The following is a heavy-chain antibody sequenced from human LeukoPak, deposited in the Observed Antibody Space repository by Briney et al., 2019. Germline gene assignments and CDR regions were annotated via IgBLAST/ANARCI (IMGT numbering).Heavy chain of an antibody. CDR2: MNPNSGNT. J-gene: IGHJ3*02. D-gene: IGHD6-13*01. V-gene: IGHV1-8*01. Sequence: GASVKVSCKASGYTFTSYDINWVRQATGQGLEWMGWMNPNSGNTGYAQKFQGRVTMTRNTSISTAYMELSSLRSEDTAVYYCARDSSSWYSDAFDIWGQGTMVTVSP. CDR3: ARDSSSWYSDAFDI. CDR1: GYTFTSYD.